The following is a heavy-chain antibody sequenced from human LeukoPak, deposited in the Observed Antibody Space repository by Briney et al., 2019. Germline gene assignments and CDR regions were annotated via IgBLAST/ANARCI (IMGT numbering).Heavy chain of an antibody. J-gene: IGHJ4*02. CDR1: GFTFSSHD. CDR2: ISNSGGTI. D-gene: IGHD3-10*01. V-gene: IGHV3-48*03. CDR3: AREGIADY. Sequence: PGGSLRLSCAASGFTFSSHDMNWVRQAPGKGLEWVSYISNSGGTISYADSVKGRFTISRDNAKNSLYLQMNSLRAEDTAVYYCAREGIADYWGQGTLVTVSS.